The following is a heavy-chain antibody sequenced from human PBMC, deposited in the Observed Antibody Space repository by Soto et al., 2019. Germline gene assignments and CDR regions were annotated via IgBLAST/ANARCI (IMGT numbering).Heavy chain of an antibody. D-gene: IGHD2-2*01. CDR1: GFTFSSYA. J-gene: IGHJ6*02. CDR3: AKDLGSSTTLYYYYYGMDV. CDR2: ISGSGGST. V-gene: IGHV3-23*01. Sequence: EVQLLESGGGLVQPGGSLRLSCAASGFTFSSYAMSWVRQAPGKGLEWVSAISGSGGSTYYADSVKGRFTISRDNSKNTLYLQMNSLRAEDTAVYYCAKDLGSSTTLYYYYYGMDVWGQGTTVTVSS.